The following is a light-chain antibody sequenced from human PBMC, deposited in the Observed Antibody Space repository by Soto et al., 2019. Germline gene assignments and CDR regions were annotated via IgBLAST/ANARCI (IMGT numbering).Light chain of an antibody. J-gene: IGLJ3*02. CDR1: SSHVGGYNY. V-gene: IGLV2-14*01. Sequence: QSALTQPASVSGSPGQSITISCTGTSSHVGGYNYVPWYQQHPGKAPKLMIYEVSNRPSGVANRFSGSKSGNTASLTISGHPAEDEADYYFSSYTSSSPWVFGGGTKLTVL. CDR3: SSYTSSSPWV. CDR2: EVS.